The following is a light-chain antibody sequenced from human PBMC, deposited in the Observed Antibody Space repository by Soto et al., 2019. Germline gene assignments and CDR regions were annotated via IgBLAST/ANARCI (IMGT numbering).Light chain of an antibody. CDR3: QQYNNWPLT. Sequence: EIVLTQSPDTLSVSPCEGASLSVRASQSISRTLAWYQQKSGQPPRLLIYDASTRATGFPARFSGSGSGTEFTLTISSLQSEDFAVYYCQQYNNWPLTFGGGTKVDIK. CDR1: QSISRT. J-gene: IGKJ4*01. V-gene: IGKV3D-15*01. CDR2: DAS.